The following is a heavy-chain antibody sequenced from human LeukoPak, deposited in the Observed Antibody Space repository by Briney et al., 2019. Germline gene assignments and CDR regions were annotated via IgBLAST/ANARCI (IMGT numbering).Heavy chain of an antibody. J-gene: IGHJ4*02. CDR3: AKDSRSTLPRGRLDY. CDR1: VFTFSSYA. V-gene: IGHV3-23*01. Sequence: GGSLRLSCAASVFTFSSYAMSWVRQAPRKGQWWVSGISGSGGTTYYADSVKGRFTISRDNSKNTYLQMNSLRAEDTAAYYCAKDSRSTLPRGRLDYWGQGTLVTVSS. CDR2: ISGSGGTT. D-gene: IGHD2-21*02.